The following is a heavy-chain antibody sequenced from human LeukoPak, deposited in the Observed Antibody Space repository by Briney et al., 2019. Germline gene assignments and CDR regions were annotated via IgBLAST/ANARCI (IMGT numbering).Heavy chain of an antibody. Sequence: GRSLRLSCAASGFTFSSYGMHWVRQAPGKGLERVAVISYDGSNKYYADSVKGRFTISRDNSKNTLYLQMNSLRAEDTAVYYCAKGDYDILTGYLNPWGKGTTVTVSS. CDR3: AKGDYDILTGYLNP. CDR2: ISYDGSNK. D-gene: IGHD3-9*01. J-gene: IGHJ6*04. V-gene: IGHV3-30*18. CDR1: GFTFSSYG.